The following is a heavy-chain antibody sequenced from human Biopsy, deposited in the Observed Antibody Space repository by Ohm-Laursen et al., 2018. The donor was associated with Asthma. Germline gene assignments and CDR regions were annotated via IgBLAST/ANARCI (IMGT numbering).Heavy chain of an antibody. CDR1: GFTVSTNG. CDR3: ARAYGGSFFSGAFDI. CDR2: IYSGGGT. J-gene: IGHJ3*02. V-gene: IGHV3-53*01. D-gene: IGHD4-23*01. Sequence: SLRLSCTASGFTVSTNGMSWVRQPPGKGLEWVSVIYSGGGTYYADSVQGRVTISRDNPKNTLSLQMNSLRAEDTAVYYCARAYGGSFFSGAFDIWGQGTMVTVSS.